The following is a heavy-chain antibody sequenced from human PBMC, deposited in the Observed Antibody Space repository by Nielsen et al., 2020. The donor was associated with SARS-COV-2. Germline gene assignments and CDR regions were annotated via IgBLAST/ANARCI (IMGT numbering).Heavy chain of an antibody. CDR2: ISSRGTYT. CDR1: GFAFSRYA. V-gene: IGHV3-21*05. Sequence: GGSLRLSCAASGFAFSRYAMSWVRQAPGKGLEWISYISSRGTYTGYADSVKGRFIISRDNAKNSLYLQMNSLRAEDTALYYCAKDGSPTVTVPGGYWGQGTLVTVSS. CDR3: AKDGSPTVTVPGGY. D-gene: IGHD4-17*01. J-gene: IGHJ4*02.